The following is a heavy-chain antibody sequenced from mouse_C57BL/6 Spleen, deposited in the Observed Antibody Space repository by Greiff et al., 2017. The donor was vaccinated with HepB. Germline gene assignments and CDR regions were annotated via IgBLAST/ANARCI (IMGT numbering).Heavy chain of an antibody. CDR3: ARETTAFDY. J-gene: IGHJ2*01. CDR2: INPNNGGT. V-gene: IGHV1-26*01. CDR1: GYTFTDYY. Sequence: EVQLQQSGPELVKPGASVKISCKASGYTFTDYYMNWVKQSHGKSLEWIGDINPNNGGTSYNQKFKGKATLTVDKSSSTAYMELRSLTSEDSAVYYCARETTAFDYWGQGTTLTVSS. D-gene: IGHD1-2*01.